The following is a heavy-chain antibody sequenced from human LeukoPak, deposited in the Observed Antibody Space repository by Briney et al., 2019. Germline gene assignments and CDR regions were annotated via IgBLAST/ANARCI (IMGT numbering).Heavy chain of an antibody. CDR1: DGSISSSPYY. Sequence: PSETLSLTCTVFDGSISSSPYYWGWIRQPPGKGLEWIGNIYYSGSTYYNPSLKTRVTISVDTSKNQFSLKLTSVTAADTAVYYCARHASVDGNWPRPLDYWGQGSLVTVSS. CDR2: IYYSGST. CDR3: ARHASVDGNWPRPLDY. J-gene: IGHJ4*02. V-gene: IGHV4-39*01. D-gene: IGHD6-19*01.